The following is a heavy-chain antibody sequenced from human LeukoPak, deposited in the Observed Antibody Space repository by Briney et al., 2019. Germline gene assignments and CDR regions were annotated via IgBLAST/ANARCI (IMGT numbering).Heavy chain of an antibody. CDR3: ARDRRYFGSGGTGWPDP. D-gene: IGHD3-10*01. V-gene: IGHV4-61*09. J-gene: IGHJ5*02. CDR2: IYTSGST. Sequence: KPSETLSLTCTVSDGSITSGNYHWSWIRQSAGKGLEWIGHIYTSGSTNYNPSLKSRVTISLDPSKNQFSLKLTSVTAADTAVYYCARDRRYFGSGGTGWPDPWGQGTLVTVSS. CDR1: DGSITSGNYH.